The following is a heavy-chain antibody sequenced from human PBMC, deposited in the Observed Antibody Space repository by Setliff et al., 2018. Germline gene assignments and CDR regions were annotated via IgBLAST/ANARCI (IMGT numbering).Heavy chain of an antibody. Sequence: GGSLRLSCAASGFTFSTYGLNWVRQAPGKGLEWISYLNNDGTTIYYAYSVRGRFTISRDNARDSLYLQMNSLRAEDTAVYYCVRDTTSGWMLTNWGQGTLVTVSS. CDR1: GFTFSTYG. D-gene: IGHD6-25*01. CDR3: VRDTTSGWMLTN. J-gene: IGHJ4*02. CDR2: LNNDGTTI. V-gene: IGHV3-48*04.